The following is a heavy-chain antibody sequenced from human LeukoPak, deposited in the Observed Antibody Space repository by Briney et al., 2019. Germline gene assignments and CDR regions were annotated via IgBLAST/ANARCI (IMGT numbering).Heavy chain of an antibody. CDR3: ARVSGRLERQSDLDY. V-gene: IGHV3-21*03. D-gene: IGHD1-1*01. CDR1: GFTFAGYS. Sequence: GGSLRLSCAASGFTFAGYSMNWVRQAPGKGLEWVSSISGDSTYIYNAGSVKGRFTISRDNAQASLYLQMNSLRADDTAVYYCARVSGRLERQSDLDYWGQGTLVIVSS. CDR2: ISGDSTYI. J-gene: IGHJ4*02.